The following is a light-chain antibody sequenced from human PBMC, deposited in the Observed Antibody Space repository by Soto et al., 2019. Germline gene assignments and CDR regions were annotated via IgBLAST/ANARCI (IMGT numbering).Light chain of an antibody. CDR2: GAS. J-gene: IGKJ1*01. V-gene: IGKV3-20*01. CDR1: QSVSSSY. Sequence: EIVLTQSPGTLSLSPGERATLSCRASQSVSSSYLAWYQQKPGQAPRLLIYGASGRATDIPDRFSGSGSGTDFTLTISRLEPEDFAVYYCQQYGSSPRTFGQGTKVEIK. CDR3: QQYGSSPRT.